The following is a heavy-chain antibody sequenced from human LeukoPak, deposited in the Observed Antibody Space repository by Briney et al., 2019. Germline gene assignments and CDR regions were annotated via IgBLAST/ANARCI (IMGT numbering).Heavy chain of an antibody. CDR1: GYSFTNSW. V-gene: IGHV5-10-1*01. J-gene: IGHJ1*01. CDR3: ARHPYYYDSSGYYYAYFQH. Sequence: GESLKISCRASGYSFTNSWIAWVRQMPGKGLEWMGRIDPSDSYTNYSPSFQGHVTISADKSISTAYLQWSSLKASDTAMYYCARHPYYYDSSGYYYAYFQHWGQGTLVTVSS. D-gene: IGHD3-22*01. CDR2: IDPSDSYT.